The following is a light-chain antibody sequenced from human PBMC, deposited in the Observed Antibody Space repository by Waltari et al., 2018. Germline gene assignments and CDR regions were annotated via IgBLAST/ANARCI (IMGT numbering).Light chain of an antibody. J-gene: IGLJ3*02. CDR3: QVWDPTSSHWV. Sequence: SYVLSQPPSLSVAPGQTAKITCGGDNICSPSVHLYQQKPGRAPVLVLADYPDRPPWIPDRFSGSDSRNAATLTINRVEAGDEADYFCQVWDPTSSHWVFGGGTKLSVL. V-gene: IGLV3-21*02. CDR2: DYP. CDR1: NICSPS.